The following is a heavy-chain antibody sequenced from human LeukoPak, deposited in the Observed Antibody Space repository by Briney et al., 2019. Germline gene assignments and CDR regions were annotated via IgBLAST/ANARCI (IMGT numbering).Heavy chain of an antibody. V-gene: IGHV3-7*01. Sequence: QSGGSLRLSCAASGFTFSNYWMTWVRQAPGKGLEWVANIKQDGSDKYYVDSVKGRFTISRDNAKNSLYLQMNSLRVEDTAVYYCAREWNYGGDYWGQGTLVTVSS. CDR1: GFTFSNYW. J-gene: IGHJ4*02. CDR2: IKQDGSDK. D-gene: IGHD1-7*01. CDR3: AREWNYGGDY.